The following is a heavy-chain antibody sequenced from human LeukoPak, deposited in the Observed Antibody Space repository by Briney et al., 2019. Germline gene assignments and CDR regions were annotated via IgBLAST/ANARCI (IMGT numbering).Heavy chain of an antibody. V-gene: IGHV7-4-1*02. J-gene: IGHJ4*02. D-gene: IGHD4-17*01. Sequence: GASVKVSCKTSGYAFINHAINWVRQAPGQGLEWMGWINTNTGNPTYAQGFTGRFVFSLDTSVSTTYLQISSLETEDTAIYYCARSNNDGDYLGVGFDYWGQGALVTVSS. CDR1: GYAFINHA. CDR3: ARSNNDGDYLGVGFDY. CDR2: INTNTGNP.